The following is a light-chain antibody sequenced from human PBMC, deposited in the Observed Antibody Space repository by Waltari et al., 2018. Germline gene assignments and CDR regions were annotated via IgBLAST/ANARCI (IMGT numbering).Light chain of an antibody. CDR1: QSVLYSSNNKNY. CDR2: WAS. CDR3: QQYYSTPFT. Sequence: DIVMTQSPDSLAVSMGERATINCKSSQSVLYSSNNKNYLAWYQQTPGQPPTLLIYWASTRESGGPDRFSGSGSGTDFTLTISSLQAEDVAVYYCQQYYSTPFTFGPGTKVDIK. V-gene: IGKV4-1*01. J-gene: IGKJ3*01.